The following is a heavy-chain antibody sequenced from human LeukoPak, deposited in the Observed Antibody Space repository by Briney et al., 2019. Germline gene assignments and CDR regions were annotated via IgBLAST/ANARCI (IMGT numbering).Heavy chain of an antibody. D-gene: IGHD3-22*01. J-gene: IGHJ5*02. Sequence: GRSLRLSCAASGFTFSSYAMHWVRQAPGKGLEWVSAISGGGVNTYYADSVKGRFTISRDSSKNMLYLQMNSLRAEDTAVYYCAKTLGYSGYFSPWGQGTLVTVSS. V-gene: IGHV3-23*01. CDR2: ISGGGVNT. CDR3: AKTLGYSGYFSP. CDR1: GFTFSSYA.